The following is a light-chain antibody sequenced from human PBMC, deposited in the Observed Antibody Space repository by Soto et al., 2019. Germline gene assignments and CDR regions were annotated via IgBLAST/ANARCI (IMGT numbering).Light chain of an antibody. J-gene: IGKJ2*01. CDR2: SAS. CDR1: QSIASN. CDR3: QQHNHWPS. Sequence: EIVMTQSPATLPVSPGESATLSCRASQSIASNLAWYQQKPGQAPRLLNHSASARATGIPPRFSGSGSGTEFTLTISRLQSEDFAVYYCQQHNHWPSFGQGTNLEIK. V-gene: IGKV3-15*01.